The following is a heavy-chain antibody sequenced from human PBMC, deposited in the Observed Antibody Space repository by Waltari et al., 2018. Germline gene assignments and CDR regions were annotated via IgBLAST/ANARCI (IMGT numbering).Heavy chain of an antibody. CDR1: GFTFSSYA. CDR2: SSGSGGST. D-gene: IGHD6-19*01. CDR3: AILTGIAVAKDAFDI. J-gene: IGHJ3*02. Sequence: EVQLLESGGGLVQPGGSLRLSCAASGFTFSSYAMSWVRQAPGKGLEWVSASSGSGGSTYYADSVKGRFTISRDNSKNTLYLQMNSLRAEDTAVYYCAILTGIAVAKDAFDIWGQGTMVTVSS. V-gene: IGHV3-23*01.